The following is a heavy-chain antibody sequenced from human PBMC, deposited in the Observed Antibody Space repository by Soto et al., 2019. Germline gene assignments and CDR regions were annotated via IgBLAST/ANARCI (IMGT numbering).Heavy chain of an antibody. Sequence: AASVKVSCKASGYTFTSYGISWVRQAPGQGLEWMGWISAYNGNTNYAQKLQGRVTMTTXXXXXXAXMXLXXXXSDXTAVYYCARGRYSSGWDNWFAPWGQGTLVTVSS. CDR2: ISAYNGNT. D-gene: IGHD6-19*01. V-gene: IGHV1-18*01. J-gene: IGHJ5*02. CDR3: ARGRYSSGWDNWFAP. CDR1: GYTFTSYG.